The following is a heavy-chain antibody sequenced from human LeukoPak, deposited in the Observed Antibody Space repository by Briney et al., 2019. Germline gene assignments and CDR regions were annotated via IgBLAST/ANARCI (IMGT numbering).Heavy chain of an antibody. CDR1: GYTFTDYY. CDR3: ARALYDDDGYYHFDY. D-gene: IGHD3-22*01. J-gene: IGHJ4*02. Sequence: GASVKVSCKASGYTFTDYYIHWVRQVPGQGLEWMGWINPKSGGTKYTLRFQGTVTMTRDTSIATAYMELSRLRSVDTVVYYCARALYDDDGYYHFDYWGQGSLVTVSS. CDR2: INPKSGGT. V-gene: IGHV1-2*02.